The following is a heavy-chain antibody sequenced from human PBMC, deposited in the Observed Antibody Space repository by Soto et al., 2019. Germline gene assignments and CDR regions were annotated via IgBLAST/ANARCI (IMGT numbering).Heavy chain of an antibody. CDR1: GFSLESHG. D-gene: IGHD1-26*01. J-gene: IGHJ5*02. CDR3: VRGSCNNATCGQGNWLNP. V-gene: IGHV3-33*01. CDR2: IWFDGSKK. Sequence: QVQLVESGGGVVQPGTDLRLSCEVSGFSLESHGMHWVRQFPGKGLEWVAVIWFDGSKKFYADSVQGRFTISRDNSKKKVFLDMTGLTGDDAALYYCVRGSCNNATCGQGNWLNPWGQGTRVTVS.